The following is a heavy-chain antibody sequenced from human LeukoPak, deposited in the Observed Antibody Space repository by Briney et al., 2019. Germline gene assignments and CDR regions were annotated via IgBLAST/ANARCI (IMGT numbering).Heavy chain of an antibody. CDR2: INAGNGNT. Sequence: ASVKVSCKASGYTFTSYAMHWVRQAPGQRLEWMGWINAGNGNTKYSQKFQGRVTITRDTSAGTAYMELSSLRSEDTAVYYCARDKAEVLRYFDWSSNWFDPWGQGTLVTVSS. J-gene: IGHJ5*02. V-gene: IGHV1-3*01. CDR1: GYTFTSYA. CDR3: ARDKAEVLRYFDWSSNWFDP. D-gene: IGHD3-9*01.